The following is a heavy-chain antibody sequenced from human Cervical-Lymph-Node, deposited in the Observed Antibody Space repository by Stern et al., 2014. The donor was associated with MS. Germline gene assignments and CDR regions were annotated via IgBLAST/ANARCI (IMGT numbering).Heavy chain of an antibody. J-gene: IGHJ3*01. CDR3: ARGGVIYTQDRNGFDV. V-gene: IGHV4-30-2*01. Sequence: VQLVESGSGQAKPSQTLSLTCAVSGGSISSGGSSWNWIRQPPGKGLEWIGFLYHSGGPSYNPSLKGRVFISVDTPKNQFALNLRSVTAADTAVYYCARGGVIYTQDRNGFDVWGQGTMVTVSS. CDR2: LYHSGGP. D-gene: IGHD2-21*01. CDR1: GGSISSGGSS.